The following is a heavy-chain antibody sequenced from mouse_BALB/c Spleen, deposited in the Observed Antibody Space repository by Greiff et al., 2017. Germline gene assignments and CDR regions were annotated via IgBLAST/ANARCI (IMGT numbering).Heavy chain of an antibody. Sequence: EVKLQESGGGLVKPGGSLKLSCAASGFTFSSYTMSWVRQTPEKRLEWVATISSGGSYTYYPDSVKGRFTISRDNAKNTLYLQMSSLKSEDTAMYYCTRDYSGDWGQGTTLTVSS. J-gene: IGHJ2*01. CDR3: TRDYSGD. D-gene: IGHD2-12*01. V-gene: IGHV5-6-4*01. CDR2: ISSGGSYT. CDR1: GFTFSSYT.